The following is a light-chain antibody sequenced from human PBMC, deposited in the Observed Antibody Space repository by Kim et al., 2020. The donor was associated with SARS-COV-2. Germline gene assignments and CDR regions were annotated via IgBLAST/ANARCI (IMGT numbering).Light chain of an antibody. V-gene: IGLV4-69*01. Sequence: QLVLTQSPSASASLGASVKLTCTLSSGHSNYAIAWHQQQPEKGPRYLMKINSDGSHNKGDGIPDRFSGSSSGAERYLTISSLQSEDEADYYCQTWGTGSVAFGGGTKLTVL. CDR2: INSDGSH. CDR3: QTWGTGSVA. J-gene: IGLJ2*01. CDR1: SGHSNYA.